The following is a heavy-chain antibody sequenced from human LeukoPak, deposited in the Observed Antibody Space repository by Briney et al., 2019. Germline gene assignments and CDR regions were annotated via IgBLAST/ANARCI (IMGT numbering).Heavy chain of an antibody. J-gene: IGHJ4*02. V-gene: IGHV1-18*01. CDR2: IRGDNGNT. CDR3: ARVDLLTGYYFFDY. Sequence: ASVKVSCKASGYTFSNYGISWVRQAPGQGLEWVGWIRGDNGNTNYAQRLQGRVTMTTDTSTSTAYMELRSLGSDETAVYYCARVDLLTGYYFFDYWGQGTLVTVSS. D-gene: IGHD3-9*01. CDR1: GYTFSNYG.